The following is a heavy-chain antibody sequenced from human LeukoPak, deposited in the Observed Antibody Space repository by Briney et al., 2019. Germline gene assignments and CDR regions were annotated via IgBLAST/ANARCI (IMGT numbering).Heavy chain of an antibody. D-gene: IGHD3-22*01. CDR3: AREYVESSGYEIDYFDY. CDR1: GFTLSHYS. Sequence: GGSLRLSCAASGFTLSHYSMNWVRQAPGRGLEWVSYITDSSSTIYYADSVRGRFTISRDNARNSLFLQLNSLRAEDTAVYYCAREYVESSGYEIDYFDYWGLGTLVTVSS. V-gene: IGHV3-48*04. J-gene: IGHJ4*02. CDR2: ITDSSSTI.